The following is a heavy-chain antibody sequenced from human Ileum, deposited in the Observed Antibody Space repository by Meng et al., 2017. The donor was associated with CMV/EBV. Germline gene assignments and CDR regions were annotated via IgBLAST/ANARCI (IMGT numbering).Heavy chain of an antibody. Sequence: PESCPGLVKPSQTLALSCTVPGASISSGDYYWIWIRQPPGKGLEWIGYIFFSGNTYYNPSLNNRVIISIDTPRNQFSLKVDSVTAADTAVYYCARFRIAALGNLFDPWGHGTLVTVSS. V-gene: IGHV4-30-4*08. CDR3: ARFRIAALGNLFDP. D-gene: IGHD6-13*01. J-gene: IGHJ5*02. CDR1: GASISSGDYY. CDR2: IFFSGNT.